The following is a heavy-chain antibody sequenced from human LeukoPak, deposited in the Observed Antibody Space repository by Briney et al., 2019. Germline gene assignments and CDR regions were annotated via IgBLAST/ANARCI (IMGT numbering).Heavy chain of an antibody. D-gene: IGHD2-21*02. CDR2: INPTGGST. V-gene: IGHV1-46*01. CDR3: ARDHYHKIHSVMVTAPDY. Sequence: ASVKVSCKASGYIFTSYYMHWVRQAPGEGLQWMGIINPTGGSTSYAQKFQGRVTITRHTSTSTVYMELSSLRSEDTAVYYCARDHYHKIHSVMVTAPDYWGQGTLVIVSS. J-gene: IGHJ4*02. CDR1: GYIFTSYY.